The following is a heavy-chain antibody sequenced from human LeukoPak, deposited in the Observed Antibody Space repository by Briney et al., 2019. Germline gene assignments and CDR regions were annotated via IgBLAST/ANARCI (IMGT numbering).Heavy chain of an antibody. J-gene: IGHJ3*02. Sequence: GRSLRLSCAASGFTFSSYAIHWVRQAPGKGLGWVAVISYDGSDKYYADSVKGRFTISRDNAKNSLYLQMNSLRAEDTAVYYCARRGAQDAFDIWGQGTMVTVSS. CDR2: ISYDGSDK. CDR3: ARRGAQDAFDI. CDR1: GFTFSSYA. D-gene: IGHD3-10*01. V-gene: IGHV3-30-3*01.